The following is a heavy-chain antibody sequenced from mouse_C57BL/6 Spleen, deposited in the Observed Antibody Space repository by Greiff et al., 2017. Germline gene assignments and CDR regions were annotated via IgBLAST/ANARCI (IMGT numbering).Heavy chain of an antibody. Sequence: EVQLQQSGPELVKPGASVKISCKASGYTFTDYKMDWVKQSPGKSLEWIGDIYPNNGGTIYNQKFKGKATLTVDKSSSAAYMELSSLTSEDTAVWYCRINSLDAYWGQGPLATVSA. CDR2: IYPNNGGT. J-gene: IGHJ3*01. CDR3: RINSLDAY. V-gene: IGHV1-18*01. D-gene: IGHD1-3*01. CDR1: GYTFTDYK.